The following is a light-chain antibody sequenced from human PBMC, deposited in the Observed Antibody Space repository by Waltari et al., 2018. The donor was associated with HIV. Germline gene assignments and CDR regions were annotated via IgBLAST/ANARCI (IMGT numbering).Light chain of an antibody. CDR2: DAS. CDR1: QSVSSY. V-gene: IGKV3-11*01. CDR3: QQRSNWPPT. Sequence: EIVLTQSPAPLSLSPGESATLSCRASQSVSSYLAWYQQKPGQAPRLLIYDASNRATGIPARFSGSGSGTDFTLTISSLGPEDFAVYYCQQRSNWPPTFGQGTRLEIK. J-gene: IGKJ5*01.